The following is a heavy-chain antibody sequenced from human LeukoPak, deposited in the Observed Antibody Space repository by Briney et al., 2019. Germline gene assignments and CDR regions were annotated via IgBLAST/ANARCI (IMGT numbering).Heavy chain of an antibody. J-gene: IGHJ3*02. D-gene: IGHD2-15*01. V-gene: IGHV5-51*01. CDR1: GYSFTSYW. CDR2: IYPGDPDT. CDR3: ARHDPLCRGDSCYGAFDI. Sequence: GESLKISCKGSGYSFTSYWIGWVRQMPGKGLEWMGIIYPGDPDTRYSPSFQGQVTISADKSISTAYLQWSSLKASDTAMYYCARHDPLCRGDSCYGAFDIWGQGTMVTVSS.